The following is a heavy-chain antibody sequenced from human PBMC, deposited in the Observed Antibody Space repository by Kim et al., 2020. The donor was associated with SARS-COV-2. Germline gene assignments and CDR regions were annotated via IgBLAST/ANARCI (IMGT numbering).Heavy chain of an antibody. CDR2: INPNSGGT. CDR3: ARAWVFYGSGSYHLGY. Sequence: ASVKVSCKASGYTFTGYYMHWVRQAPGQGLEWMGWINPNSGGTNYAQKFQGRVTMTRDTSISTAYMELSRLRSDDTAVYYCARAWVFYGSGSYHLGYWGQGTLVTVSS. J-gene: IGHJ4*02. V-gene: IGHV1-2*02. CDR1: GYTFTGYY. D-gene: IGHD3-10*01.